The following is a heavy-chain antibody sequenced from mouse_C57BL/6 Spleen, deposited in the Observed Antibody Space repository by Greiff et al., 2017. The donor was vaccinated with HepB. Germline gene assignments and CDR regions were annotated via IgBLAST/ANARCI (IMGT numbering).Heavy chain of an antibody. V-gene: IGHV14-3*01. CDR2: IDPANGNT. J-gene: IGHJ4*01. CDR3: ARYYYGSSPYAMDD. Sequence: VQLQQSVAELVRPGASVKLSCTASGFNIQNTYMHWVKQRPEQGLEWIGRIDPANGNTKYAPKFQGKATITADTSSNTAYLRLSSLTSEDTAIYYCARYYYGSSPYAMDDWGKGTSVTVSS. D-gene: IGHD1-1*01. CDR1: GFNIQNTY.